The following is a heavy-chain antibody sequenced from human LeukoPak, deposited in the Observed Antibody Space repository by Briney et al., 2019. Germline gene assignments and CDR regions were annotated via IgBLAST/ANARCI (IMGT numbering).Heavy chain of an antibody. CDR3: ARAGDESTGNNDSLHF. D-gene: IGHD2-8*02. CDR1: GYTFVEYY. CDR2: MNPKSGAT. J-gene: IGHJ3*01. Sequence: GGSVTVSCKSSGYTFVEYYIHGVRPAPGQGPQWVGFMNPKSGATDSAQQFQGRLTMTRDTSIGTATMDLSGLRLDDTGIYYCARAGDESTGNNDSLHFWSQGTMVTVSS. V-gene: IGHV1-2*02.